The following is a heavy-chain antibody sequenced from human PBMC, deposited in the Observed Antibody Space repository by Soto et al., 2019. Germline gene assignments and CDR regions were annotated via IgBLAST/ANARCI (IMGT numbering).Heavy chain of an antibody. J-gene: IGHJ6*02. D-gene: IGHD6-13*01. V-gene: IGHV1-18*01. Sequence: GASVKVSCKASGYTFTSYGISWVRQAPGQGLEWMGWISAYNGNTNYAQKLQGRVTMTTDTSTSTAYMELRSLRSDDTAVYYCARDTAAGTVREYGMDVWGQGTTVTVYS. CDR1: GYTFTSYG. CDR3: ARDTAAGTVREYGMDV. CDR2: ISAYNGNT.